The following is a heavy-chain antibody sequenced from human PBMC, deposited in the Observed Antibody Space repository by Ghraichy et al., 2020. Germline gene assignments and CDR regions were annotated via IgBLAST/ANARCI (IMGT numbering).Heavy chain of an antibody. Sequence: GGSLRLSCEASGLTFSSYWMSWVRQAPGKGLEWVANIKQDGSEKYYVDSVKGRFTISRDNADNSLYLQLNSLRDEDTAVYYCAGDRLPGSYRGLHVWGQGTTVTVSS. J-gene: IGHJ6*02. CDR2: IKQDGSEK. CDR3: AGDRLPGSYRGLHV. CDR1: GLTFSSYW. D-gene: IGHD7-27*01. V-gene: IGHV3-7*03.